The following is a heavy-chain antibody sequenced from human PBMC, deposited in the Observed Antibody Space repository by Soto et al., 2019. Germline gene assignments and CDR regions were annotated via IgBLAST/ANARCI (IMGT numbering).Heavy chain of an antibody. CDR2: IIPIFGTA. D-gene: IGHD3-22*01. CDR3: AREVPPYYYDSSGYDWFDP. CDR1: GCTFSSYA. Sequence: ASVKVSCKASGCTFSSYAISWVRQAPGQVLEWMGGIIPIFGTANYAQKFQGRVTITADESTSTAYMELSSLRSEDTAVYYCAREVPPYYYDSSGYDWFDPWGQGTLVTVSS. J-gene: IGHJ5*02. V-gene: IGHV1-69*13.